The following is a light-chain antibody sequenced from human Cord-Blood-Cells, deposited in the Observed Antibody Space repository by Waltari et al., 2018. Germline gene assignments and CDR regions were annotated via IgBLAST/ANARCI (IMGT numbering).Light chain of an antibody. Sequence: DIVMTQSPDSLAVSLGERATINCKSSQSVLYSSNNKNYLAWYQQKPGQPPKLLIYWASTQESGVPDRFSGSESGTDFTLTISSLQAENVAVYYCQQYYSTPYTFGQGTKLEIK. CDR2: WAS. CDR1: QSVLYSSNNKNY. J-gene: IGKJ2*01. CDR3: QQYYSTPYT. V-gene: IGKV4-1*01.